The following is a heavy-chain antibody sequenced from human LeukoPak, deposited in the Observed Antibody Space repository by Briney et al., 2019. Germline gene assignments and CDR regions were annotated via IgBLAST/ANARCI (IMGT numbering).Heavy chain of an antibody. V-gene: IGHV1-24*01. CDR1: GYTLTELS. D-gene: IGHD2-2*01. CDR2: FDPEDGET. J-gene: IGHJ6*02. Sequence: ASVKVSCTVSGYTLTELSMHWVRQAPGKGLEWMGGFDPEDGETIYAQKFQGRVTMTEDTSTDTAYMELSSLRSEDTAVYYCARGFIVVVPAATYYYYYGMDVWGQGTTVTVSS. CDR3: ARGFIVVVPAATYYYYYGMDV.